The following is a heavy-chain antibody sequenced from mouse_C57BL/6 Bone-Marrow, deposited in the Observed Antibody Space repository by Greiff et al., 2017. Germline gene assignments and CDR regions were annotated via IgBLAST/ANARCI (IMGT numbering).Heavy chain of an antibody. CDR2: INPNNGGT. J-gene: IGHJ2*01. D-gene: IGHD1-1*01. CDR3: ATRIYYYGSSDY. Sequence: EVKVVESGPELVKPGASVKISCKASGYTFTDYYMNWVKQSHGKSLEWIGDINPNNGGTSYNQKFKGKATLTVDTSSSTAYMELRSLTSEDSAVYYCATRIYYYGSSDYWGQGTTLTVSS. V-gene: IGHV1-26*01. CDR1: GYTFTDYY.